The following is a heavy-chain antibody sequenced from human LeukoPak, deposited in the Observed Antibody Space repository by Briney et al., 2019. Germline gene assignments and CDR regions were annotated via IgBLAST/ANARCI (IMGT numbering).Heavy chain of an antibody. J-gene: IGHJ6*03. CDR2: ISGSGGST. Sequence: GGSLRLSCAASGFTFSSYGMSWVRQAPGKGLEWVSAISGSGGSTYYADSVKGRFTISRDNSKNTLYLQMNSLRAEDTAVYYCAKVGWFGELTYYYYYMDVWGKGTTVTVSS. CDR1: GFTFSSYG. D-gene: IGHD3-10*01. CDR3: AKVGWFGELTYYYYYMDV. V-gene: IGHV3-23*01.